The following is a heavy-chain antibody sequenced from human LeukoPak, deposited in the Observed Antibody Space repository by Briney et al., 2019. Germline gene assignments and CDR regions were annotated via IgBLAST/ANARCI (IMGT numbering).Heavy chain of an antibody. D-gene: IGHD2-15*01. V-gene: IGHV3-23*01. CDR1: GFIFSSYA. CDR2: ISGSGGST. CDR3: AIYCSGGNCYSGLY. J-gene: IGHJ4*02. Sequence: PGGSLRLSCAASGFIFSSYAMTWVRQAPGKGLEWISTISGSGGSTYYADSVKGRFTISRDNSKNTLYLQMNSLRAEDTAVYSCAIYCSGGNCYSGLYWGQGTLVTVSS.